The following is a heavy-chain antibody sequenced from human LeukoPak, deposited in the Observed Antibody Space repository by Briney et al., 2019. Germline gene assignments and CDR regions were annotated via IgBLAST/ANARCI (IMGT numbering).Heavy chain of an antibody. V-gene: IGHV1-2*02. CDR2: INPDSGGT. Sequence: GASVKVSCKASGYTFTGYQMHWVRQAPGQGLEWMGWINPDSGGTTYAQKFQGRVTITRDTSVSTAYMELRSLTSDDTAVYYCAKDVGYCLTTTCYSHSTADYYDYWGQGTLVTVSS. J-gene: IGHJ4*02. D-gene: IGHD4/OR15-4a*01. CDR1: GYTFTGYQ. CDR3: AKDVGYCLTTTCYSHSTADYYDY.